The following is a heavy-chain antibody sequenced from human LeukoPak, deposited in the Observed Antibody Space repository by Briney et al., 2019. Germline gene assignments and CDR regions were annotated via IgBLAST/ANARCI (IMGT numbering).Heavy chain of an antibody. CDR3: AVHLPGDYLDP. D-gene: IGHD4-17*01. CDR1: GYTFTIYD. V-gene: IGHV1-8*01. CDR2: MNPDSGNT. J-gene: IGHJ5*02. Sequence: GASVKVSCKASGYTFTIYDINWVRQAAGQGLEWMGWMNPDSGNTDSAQKFQGRVTMTRSTSISTAYMELSSLTSEDTAVYYCAVHLPGDYLDPWGQGTLVTVSS.